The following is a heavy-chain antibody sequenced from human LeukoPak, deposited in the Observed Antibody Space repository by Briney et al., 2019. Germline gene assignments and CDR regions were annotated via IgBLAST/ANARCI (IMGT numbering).Heavy chain of an antibody. J-gene: IGHJ5*02. D-gene: IGHD2-2*01. CDR1: GGSISSYY. Sequence: SETLSLTCTVSGGSISSYYWSWIRQPAGKGLEWIGRIYTSGSTNYNPPLKSRVTMSVDTSKNQFSLKLSSVTAADTAVYYCAKGYCSSTSCRNWFDPWGQGTLVTVSS. CDR2: IYTSGST. V-gene: IGHV4-4*07. CDR3: AKGYCSSTSCRNWFDP.